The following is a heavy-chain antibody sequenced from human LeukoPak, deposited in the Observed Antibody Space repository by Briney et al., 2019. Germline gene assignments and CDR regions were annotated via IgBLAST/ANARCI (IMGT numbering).Heavy chain of an antibody. J-gene: IGHJ1*01. V-gene: IGHV3-7*01. CDR2: IQQHGSET. D-gene: IGHD2-2*01. CDR1: GLSFSR. Sequence: QPGGSLRLSCEASGLSFSRMSWVRQAPGKGLEWVANIQQHGSETYYVDSVKGRFTISRDNAKNSLYLQMNSLRAEDTAVYYCATYSSSNGREFQYWGQGTLVTVSS. CDR3: ATYSSSNGREFQY.